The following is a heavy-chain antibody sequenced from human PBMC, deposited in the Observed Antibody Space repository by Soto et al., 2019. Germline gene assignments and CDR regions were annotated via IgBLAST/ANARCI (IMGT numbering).Heavy chain of an antibody. Sequence: EMHLVDSGGGLVKPGGSLRLSCAASGFTFSHAWMSWVRQAPGKGLEWVGRIKSRADGETKDYGAPVRGRFTISRDDSKNTLYLQMNSLKTEDTAIYYCAKFSKDYYGSGSLRSAFNYWGQGTLVTVSS. J-gene: IGHJ4*02. CDR3: AKFSKDYYGSGSLRSAFNY. CDR2: IKSRADGETK. D-gene: IGHD3-10*01. CDR1: GFTFSHAW. V-gene: IGHV3-15*01.